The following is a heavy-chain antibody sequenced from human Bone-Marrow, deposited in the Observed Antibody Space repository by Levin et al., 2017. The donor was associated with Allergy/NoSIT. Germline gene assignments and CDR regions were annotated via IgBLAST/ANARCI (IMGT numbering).Heavy chain of an antibody. D-gene: IGHD2-15*01. J-gene: IGHJ4*02. Sequence: ASVKVSCKTSGFTFTDYYLHWVRQAPGQGLEWMGWINPNTGVTNYAQRFQGRVTMTRDTSINTAYMELTWLKSDDTAVIYCPRGGSRLSDWGQGTLVTVSS. CDR2: INPNTGVT. CDR3: PRGGSRLSD. V-gene: IGHV1-2*02. CDR1: GFTFTDYY.